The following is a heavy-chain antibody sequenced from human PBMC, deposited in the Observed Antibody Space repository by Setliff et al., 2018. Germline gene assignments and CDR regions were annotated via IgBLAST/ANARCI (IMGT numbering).Heavy chain of an antibody. CDR2: ISSSSSYI. CDR1: GFTFSSYS. CDR3: ARATLTIFGVVTPFDY. J-gene: IGHJ4*02. D-gene: IGHD3-3*01. Sequence: PGGSLRLSCAASGFTFSSYSMNWVRQAPGKGPEWVSSISSSSSYIYYADSVKGRFTISRDNAKNSLYLQMNSLRAEDTAVYYCARATLTIFGVVTPFDYWGQGTLVTVSS. V-gene: IGHV3-21*01.